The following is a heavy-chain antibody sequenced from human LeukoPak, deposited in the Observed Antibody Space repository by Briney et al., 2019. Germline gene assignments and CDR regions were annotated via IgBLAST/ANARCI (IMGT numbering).Heavy chain of an antibody. CDR3: ARGLLRYYDSSGYYPYYFDY. CDR2: INHSGST. J-gene: IGHJ4*02. D-gene: IGHD3-22*01. V-gene: IGHV4-34*01. Sequence: PPETLSLTCAVYGGSFSGYYWSWIRQPPGKGLEWIGEINHSGSTNYNPSLKSRVTISVDTSKNQFSLKLSSVTAADTAVYYCARGLLRYYDSSGYYPYYFDYWGQGTLVTVSS. CDR1: GGSFSGYY.